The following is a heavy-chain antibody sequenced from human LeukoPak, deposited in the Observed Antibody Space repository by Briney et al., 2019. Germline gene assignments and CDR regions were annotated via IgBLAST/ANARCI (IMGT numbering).Heavy chain of an antibody. CDR2: ISYDGSNK. V-gene: IGHV3-30*18. D-gene: IGHD6-13*01. CDR1: GFTFNNYS. J-gene: IGHJ6*02. CDR3: AKDQEYSSSWVYSYYGMDV. Sequence: PGRSLRLSCAASGFTFNNYSMHWVRQAPGKGLEWVAVISYDGSNKYYADSVKGRFTISRDNSKNTLYLQMNSLRAEDTAVYYCAKDQEYSSSWVYSYYGMDVWGQGTTVTVSS.